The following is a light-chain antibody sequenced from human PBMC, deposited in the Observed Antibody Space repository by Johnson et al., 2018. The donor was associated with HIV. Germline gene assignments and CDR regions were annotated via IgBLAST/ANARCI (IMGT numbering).Light chain of an antibody. V-gene: IGLV1-51*01. Sequence: QPALTQPPSVSAAPRQKVTISCSGSSSNIGNNYVSWYQQLPGTAPKLLIYDNNKRPSGIPDRFSGSKSGATATLGITGLQTGDEADYYCGTWDNSLSAVFGTGTKVTVL. CDR2: DNN. CDR1: SSNIGNNY. CDR3: GTWDNSLSAV. J-gene: IGLJ1*01.